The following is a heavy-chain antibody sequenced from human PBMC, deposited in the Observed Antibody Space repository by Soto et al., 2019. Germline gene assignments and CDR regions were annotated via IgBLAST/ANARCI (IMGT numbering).Heavy chain of an antibody. Sequence: SQTNSLTCTISGDSVSSNSAAWNWIRQSPSRGLEWLGRTYYRSKWYNDYAVSVESRITINPDPSKNQFSLQLNSVTPEDTAVYFCARGLIFYASGSPSDVLDFRGQG. J-gene: IGHJ3*01. V-gene: IGHV6-1*01. CDR2: TYYRSKWYN. D-gene: IGHD3-10*01. CDR1: GDSVSSNSAA. CDR3: ARGLIFYASGSPSDVLDF.